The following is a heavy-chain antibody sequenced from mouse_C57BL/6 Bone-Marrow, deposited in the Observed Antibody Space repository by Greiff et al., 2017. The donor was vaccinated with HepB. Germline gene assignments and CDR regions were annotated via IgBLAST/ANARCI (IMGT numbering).Heavy chain of an antibody. Sequence: VQLQQSGPELVKPGASVKISCKASGYAFSSSWMNWVKQRPGKGLEWIGRIYPGDGDTNYNGKFKGKATLTADKSSSTAYMQLSSLTSEDSAVYFCASYGSSYDYFDYWGQGTTLTVSS. CDR2: IYPGDGDT. V-gene: IGHV1-82*01. J-gene: IGHJ2*01. D-gene: IGHD1-1*01. CDR1: GYAFSSSW. CDR3: ASYGSSYDYFDY.